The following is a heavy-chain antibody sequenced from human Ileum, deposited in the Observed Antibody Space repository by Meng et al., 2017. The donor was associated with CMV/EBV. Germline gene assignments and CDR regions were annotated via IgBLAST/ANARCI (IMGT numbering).Heavy chain of an antibody. CDR3: ARECHYDTRETYKSFNGVDV. CDR2: IYYSGST. Sequence: SETLSPTSSASVGPISTYYWSWIRQPPGKGLEWIGYIYYSGSTNYNPSLKTRVTISVDTSKNQSSLKLSSVNSADTTVYYCARECHYDTRETYKSFNGVDVWGQGTTVTVSS. CDR1: VGPISTYY. V-gene: IGHV4-59*01. J-gene: IGHJ6*02. D-gene: IGHD3-22*01.